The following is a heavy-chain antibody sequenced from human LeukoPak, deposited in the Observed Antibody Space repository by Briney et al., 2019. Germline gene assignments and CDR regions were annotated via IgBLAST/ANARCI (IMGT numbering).Heavy chain of an antibody. D-gene: IGHD3-9*01. CDR2: ISAYNGNT. CDR1: GYTFTSYG. V-gene: IGHV1-18*01. Sequence: GASVKVSCKASGYTFTSYGISWVRQAPGQGLEWMGWISAYNGNTNYAQKLQGRVTMTTDTSTSTAYMELRSLRSDDTAFYYCARSWWGTDWSLSDNWFDPWGQGTLVTVSS. J-gene: IGHJ5*02. CDR3: ARSWWGTDWSLSDNWFDP.